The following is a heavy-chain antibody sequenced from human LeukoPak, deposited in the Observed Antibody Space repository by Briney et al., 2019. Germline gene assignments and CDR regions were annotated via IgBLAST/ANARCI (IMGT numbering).Heavy chain of an antibody. CDR3: ARYYDILTGHFDY. J-gene: IGHJ4*02. CDR2: INHSGST. D-gene: IGHD3-9*01. Sequence: SETLSLTCAVYGGSFSGYYWSWIRQPPGKGLEWIGEINHSGSTNYNPSLKSRVTISVDASKNQFSLKLSSVTAADTAVYYCARYYDILTGHFDYWGQGTLVTVSS. V-gene: IGHV4-34*01. CDR1: GGSFSGYY.